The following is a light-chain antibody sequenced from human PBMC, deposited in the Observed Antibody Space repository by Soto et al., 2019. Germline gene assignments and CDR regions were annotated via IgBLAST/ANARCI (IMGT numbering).Light chain of an antibody. J-gene: IGLJ1*01. Sequence: QSVLTQPASVSGSPGQSLTISCTGTSSDVGGYNSVSWFQQHPSKAPKLIIYEVSHRPSGVSIRFSGSKSGNTASLTISGLQAEDEADYYCNSYRHSTTMVFGTGTKLTVL. CDR3: NSYRHSTTMV. V-gene: IGLV2-14*01. CDR2: EVS. CDR1: SSDVGGYNS.